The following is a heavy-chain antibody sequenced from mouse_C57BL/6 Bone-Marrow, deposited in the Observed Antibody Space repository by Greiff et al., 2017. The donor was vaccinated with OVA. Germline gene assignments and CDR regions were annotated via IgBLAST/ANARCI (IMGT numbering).Heavy chain of an antibody. Sequence: EVKLQESGPGLVKPSQSLSLTCSVTGYSITSGYYWNWIRQFPGNKLEWMGYISYDGSNNYNPSLKNRISITRDTSKNQFFLKLNSVTTEDTATYYCARGDDYPFAYWGQGTLVTVSA. D-gene: IGHD2-4*01. CDR1: GYSITSGYY. V-gene: IGHV3-6*01. CDR2: ISYDGSN. CDR3: ARGDDYPFAY. J-gene: IGHJ3*01.